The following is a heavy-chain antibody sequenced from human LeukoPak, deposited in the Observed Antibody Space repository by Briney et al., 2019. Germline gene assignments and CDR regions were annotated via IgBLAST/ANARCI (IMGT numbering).Heavy chain of an antibody. V-gene: IGHV1-69*05. CDR2: IIPIFGTA. CDR1: GGTFSSYA. D-gene: IGHD3-22*01. Sequence: GSSVKVSCKASGGTFSSYAISWVRQAPGQGLEWMGRIIPIFGTANYAQKFQGRVTITTDESTSTAYMELSSLRSEDTAVYYCARPNYYDSSGSDFDYRGQGTLVTVSS. J-gene: IGHJ4*02. CDR3: ARPNYYDSSGSDFDY.